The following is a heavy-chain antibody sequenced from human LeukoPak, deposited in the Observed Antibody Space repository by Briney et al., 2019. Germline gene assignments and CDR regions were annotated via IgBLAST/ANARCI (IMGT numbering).Heavy chain of an antibody. CDR1: GFTFSSYW. V-gene: IGHV3-7*01. CDR3: ARGGYSYGGYYYMDV. J-gene: IGHJ6*03. D-gene: IGHD5-18*01. Sequence: GGSLRLSCAASGFTFSSYWMTWVRQAPGKGLEWVANIKEDGSEKYYVDSVKGRFTISRDNTKNSLYLQMNSLRAEDTAVYYCARGGYSYGGYYYMDVWGKGTTVTVSS. CDR2: IKEDGSEK.